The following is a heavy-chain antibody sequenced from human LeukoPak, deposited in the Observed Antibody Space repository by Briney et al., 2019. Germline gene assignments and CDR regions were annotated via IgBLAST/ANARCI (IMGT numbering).Heavy chain of an antibody. CDR1: GGTFSSYA. J-gene: IGHJ3*02. CDR3: AREMGYCSSTSCPGAFDI. CDR2: IIPIFDTA. Sequence: ASVKVSCKASGGTFSSYAISWVRQAPGQGLEWMGGIIPIFDTANYAQKFQGRVTITADESTSTAYMELSSLRSEDTAVYYCAREMGYCSSTSCPGAFDIWGQGTMVTVSS. V-gene: IGHV1-69*01. D-gene: IGHD2-2*01.